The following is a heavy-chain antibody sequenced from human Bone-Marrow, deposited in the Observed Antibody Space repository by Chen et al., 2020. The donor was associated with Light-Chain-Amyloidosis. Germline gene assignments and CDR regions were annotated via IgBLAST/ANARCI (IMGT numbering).Heavy chain of an antibody. Sequence: EVQLEQSGPEVKKPGASLKISCKGSGYTGPNYWIGWGRQMPGTGLEWMGVIYPDDSDARYSSSFEGQVTISADKSITTAYLQWRSLKASDTAMYYCARRRDGSNFDYWGQGTLVTVSS. D-gene: IGHD5-12*01. CDR2: IYPDDSDA. CDR1: GYTGPNYW. V-gene: IGHV5-51*01. J-gene: IGHJ4*02. CDR3: ARRRDGSNFDY.